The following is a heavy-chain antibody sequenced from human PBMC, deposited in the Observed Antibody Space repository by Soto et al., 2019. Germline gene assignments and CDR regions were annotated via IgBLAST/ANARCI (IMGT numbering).Heavy chain of an antibody. Sequence: SETLSLTCAVYGGSFSGYHWSWIRQPPGKGLEWIGEINHSGSTNYNPSLKSRVTISVDTSRNQFSLKLSSVTAADTAVYYCARGRYSYGFDSWGQGNLVT. D-gene: IGHD5-18*01. CDR2: INHSGST. CDR3: ARGRYSYGFDS. V-gene: IGHV4-34*01. J-gene: IGHJ4*02. CDR1: GGSFSGYH.